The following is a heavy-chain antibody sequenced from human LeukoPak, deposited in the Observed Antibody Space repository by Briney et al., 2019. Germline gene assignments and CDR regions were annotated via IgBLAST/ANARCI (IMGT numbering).Heavy chain of an antibody. D-gene: IGHD3-16*01. V-gene: IGHV4-39*01. Sequence: SETLSLTCTVSGGSISSSTYYWGWIRQPPGKGLEWIGNIYYSGSTYYNPSLKSRVTISVDTSKNQFSLKLSSVTAADTAVYYCASAGDDFHYFDYWGHGTLVTVSS. CDR2: IYYSGST. CDR3: ASAGDDFHYFDY. CDR1: GGSISSSTYY. J-gene: IGHJ4*01.